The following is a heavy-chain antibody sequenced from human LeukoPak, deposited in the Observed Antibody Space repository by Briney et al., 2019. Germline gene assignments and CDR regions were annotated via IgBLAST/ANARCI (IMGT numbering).Heavy chain of an antibody. V-gene: IGHV3-53*01. CDR3: ARAAYDSNGFTANHDY. CDR1: GFTVSSCY. CDR2: LYSDGST. Sequence: QPGGSLRLSCAASGFTVSSCYMSWVRQAPGKGLEWVSVLYSDGSTFYADSVKGRFTISRDNSKNTLHLQMINLRAEDTAVYYCARAAYDSNGFTANHDYWGQGTLVTVSS. J-gene: IGHJ4*02. D-gene: IGHD3-22*01.